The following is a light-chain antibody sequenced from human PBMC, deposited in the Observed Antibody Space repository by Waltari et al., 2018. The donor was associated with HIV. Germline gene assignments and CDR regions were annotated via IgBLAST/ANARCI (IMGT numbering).Light chain of an antibody. CDR1: TGPVGRGHY. Sequence: QTVVTQEPSMTVSPGGTVTLTCNSATGPVGRGHYVNWFQQKSGQPPRPLIYSSTRRHPLTPERFSASLVGGSAALTLSDVWPEDQADYYCMLFFRTSYLFGGGTRVTVL. J-gene: IGLJ2*01. CDR2: SST. V-gene: IGLV7-43*01. CDR3: MLFFRTSYL.